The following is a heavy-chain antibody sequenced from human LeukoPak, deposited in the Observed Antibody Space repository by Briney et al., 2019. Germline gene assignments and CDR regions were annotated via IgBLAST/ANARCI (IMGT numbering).Heavy chain of an antibody. CDR1: GFTFSSYG. Sequence: PGGSLRLSCAASGFTFSSYGMHWVRQAPGKGLEWVAFIRYDGSNKYYADSVKGRFTISRDNSKNTLYLQMNSLRAEDTAVYYCAKDPSRRVGADFWYYYGMDVWGQGTTVTVSS. CDR2: IRYDGSNK. D-gene: IGHD1-26*01. J-gene: IGHJ6*02. CDR3: AKDPSRRVGADFWYYYGMDV. V-gene: IGHV3-30*02.